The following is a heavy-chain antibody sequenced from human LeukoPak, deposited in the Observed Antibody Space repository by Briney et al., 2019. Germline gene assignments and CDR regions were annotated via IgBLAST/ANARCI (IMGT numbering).Heavy chain of an antibody. D-gene: IGHD3-3*01. CDR3: ARDDGITIFGVVTGAWFDP. V-gene: IGHV1-46*01. J-gene: IGHJ5*02. Sequence: ASVKVSCEASGYTFTSYYMHWVRQAPGQGLEWMGIINPSGGSTSYAQKFQGRVTMTRDTSTSTVYMELSSLRSEDTAVYYCARDDGITIFGVVTGAWFDPWGQGTLVTVSS. CDR2: INPSGGST. CDR1: GYTFTSYY.